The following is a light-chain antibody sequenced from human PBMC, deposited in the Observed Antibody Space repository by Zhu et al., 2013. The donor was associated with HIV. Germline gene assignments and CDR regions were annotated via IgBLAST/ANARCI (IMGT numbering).Light chain of an antibody. CDR1: QSISNF. CDR3: QQSYRTPIT. CDR2: AAS. Sequence: DIQVTQSPSSLSASIGERVTITCRASQSISNFLNWYQQKPGKAPQLLIYAASTLQSGVPSRFSGSGSGTDFTLVIRSLQPGDFATYYCQQSYRTPITFGPGTIVDIK. J-gene: IGKJ3*01. V-gene: IGKV1-39*01.